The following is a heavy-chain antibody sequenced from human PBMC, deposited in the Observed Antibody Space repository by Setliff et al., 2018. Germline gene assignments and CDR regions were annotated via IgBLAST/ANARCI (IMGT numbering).Heavy chain of an antibody. Sequence: PSETLSLTCTAYGGTFSDYYWTWIRQPPGKGLEWIGEINHSGTTNYNPSLKSRVTISVDTSKSQFSLTMSSVTAADAAVYYCARGRNVAARLLDTWGQGSRVTVSS. CDR1: GGTFSDYY. J-gene: IGHJ5*02. V-gene: IGHV4-34*01. D-gene: IGHD6-6*01. CDR3: ARGRNVAARLLDT. CDR2: INHSGTT.